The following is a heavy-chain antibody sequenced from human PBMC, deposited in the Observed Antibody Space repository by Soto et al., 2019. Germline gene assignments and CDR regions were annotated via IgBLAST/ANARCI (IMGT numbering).Heavy chain of an antibody. CDR1: GYTFTSYD. CDR2: MNPNSGNT. J-gene: IGHJ4*02. Sequence: ASVKVSCKASGYTFTSYDINWVRQATGQGLEWMGWMNPNSGNTGYGQKFQGRVTMTRNTSISTAYMELSSLRSEDTAVYYCARGIVLTSGYYDFWSGYSSGDYWGQGTLVTVSS. CDR3: ARGIVLTSGYYDFWSGYSSGDY. D-gene: IGHD3-3*01. V-gene: IGHV1-8*01.